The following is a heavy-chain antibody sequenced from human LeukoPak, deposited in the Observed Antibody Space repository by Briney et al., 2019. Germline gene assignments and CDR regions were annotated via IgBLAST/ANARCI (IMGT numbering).Heavy chain of an antibody. J-gene: IGHJ4*02. V-gene: IGHV3-11*04. CDR3: ASRRYYDSSGYVD. Sequence: GGSLRLSCAASGFTFSDYYMSWIRQAPGKGLEWVSYISSSGSTIYYADSVKGRFTTSRDNAKNSLYLQMNSLRAEDTAVYYCASRRYYDSSGYVDWGQGTLVTVSS. D-gene: IGHD3-22*01. CDR1: GFTFSDYY. CDR2: ISSSGSTI.